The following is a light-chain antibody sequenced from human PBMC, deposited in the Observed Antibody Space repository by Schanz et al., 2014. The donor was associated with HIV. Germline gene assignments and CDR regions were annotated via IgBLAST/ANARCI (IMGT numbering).Light chain of an antibody. Sequence: QSALTQPRSVSGSPGRSVTISCTGTSSDVGHYNYVSWYQQHPDKAPRLIIYDVTKRPSGVPNRFSGSKSGNTASLTVSGLQAEDEADYYCSSYAGSNNLVFGGGTKLTVL. CDR3: SSYAGSNNLV. CDR1: SSDVGHYNY. V-gene: IGLV2-11*01. J-gene: IGLJ2*01. CDR2: DVT.